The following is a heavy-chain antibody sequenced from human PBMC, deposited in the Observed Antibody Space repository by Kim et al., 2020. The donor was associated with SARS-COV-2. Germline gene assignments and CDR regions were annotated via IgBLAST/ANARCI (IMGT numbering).Heavy chain of an antibody. J-gene: IGHJ4*02. D-gene: IGHD2-15*01. CDR2: IYYSGST. CDR3: ARGSPGSGGMKDY. CDR1: GVSISSYY. V-gene: IGHV4-59*01. Sequence: SETLSLTCTVSGVSISSYYWSWIRQPPGKGLEWIGYIYYSGSTNYNPSLKSRVTISVDTSKNQFSLKLSSVTAADTAVYYCARGSPGSGGMKDYWGQGTLVTVSS.